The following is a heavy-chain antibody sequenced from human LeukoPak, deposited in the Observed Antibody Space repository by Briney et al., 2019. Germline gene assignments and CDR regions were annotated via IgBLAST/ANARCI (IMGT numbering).Heavy chain of an antibody. CDR1: GFTFSSYW. CDR3: ARAPRGVVGAIDY. CDR2: IKHDGREK. D-gene: IGHD1-26*01. Sequence: GGSLRLSCAASGFTFSSYWMSWVRQAPGKGLEWVSNIKHDGREKYYVDSVKGRFTISRDNAANSLYLKMKSLRAEDTAVYYCARAPRGVVGAIDYWGQGTLVTVSS. V-gene: IGHV3-7*01. J-gene: IGHJ4*02.